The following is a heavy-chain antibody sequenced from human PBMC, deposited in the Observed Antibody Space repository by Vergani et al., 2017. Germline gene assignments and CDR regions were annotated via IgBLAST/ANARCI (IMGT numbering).Heavy chain of an antibody. V-gene: IGHV3-9*01. D-gene: IGHD6-13*01. CDR1: GFTFDDYA. CDR2: ISWNSGSI. CDR3: AKVLDDSSSWYGGFDY. J-gene: IGHJ4*02. Sequence: EVQLVESGGGLVQPGRSLRLSCAASGFTFDDYAMHWVRQAPGKGLEWVSGISWNSGSIGYADSVKGRFTISRDNSKNTLYLQMNSLRAEDTAVYYCAKVLDDSSSWYGGFDYWGQGTLVTVSS.